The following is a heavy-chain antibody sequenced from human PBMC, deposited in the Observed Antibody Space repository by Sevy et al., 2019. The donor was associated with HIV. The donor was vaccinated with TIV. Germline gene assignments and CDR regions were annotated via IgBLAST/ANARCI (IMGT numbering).Heavy chain of an antibody. CDR3: ARGPGIAARFDWFDP. CDR2: INPNSGGT. D-gene: IGHD6-6*01. CDR1: GYTFTGYY. Sequence: ASVKVSCKASGYTFTGYYMHWVRQAPGQGLEWMGRINPNSGGTNYAQKFQGRVTMTRDTSISTAYMELGRLRSDDTAVYYCARGPGIAARFDWFDPWGQGTLVTVSS. V-gene: IGHV1-2*06. J-gene: IGHJ5*02.